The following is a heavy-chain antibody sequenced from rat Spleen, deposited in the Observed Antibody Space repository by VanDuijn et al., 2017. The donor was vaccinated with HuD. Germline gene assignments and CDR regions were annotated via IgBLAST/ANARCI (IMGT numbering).Heavy chain of an antibody. V-gene: IGHV3-3*01. CDR2: INSAGST. J-gene: IGHJ2*01. CDR3: ARVGYGGDY. D-gene: IGHD1-11*01. CDR1: AHSITSCYR. Sequence: EVQLQESGPGLVTPSQSLSLTCSVTAHSITSCYRWNWIRKFTGNSLEWMGYINSAGSTNYNPSLKSRIAITRDTSKNQFFLQLNSVTTEDTATYYCARVGYGGDYWGQGVMVTVSS.